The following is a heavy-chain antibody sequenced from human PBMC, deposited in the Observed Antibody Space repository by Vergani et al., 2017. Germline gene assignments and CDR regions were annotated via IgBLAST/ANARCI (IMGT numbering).Heavy chain of an antibody. CDR1: GGSISSYY. V-gene: IGHV4-59*08. D-gene: IGHD3-22*01. CDR3: ARTHRRYYDSSGYFDY. Sequence: QVQLQESGPGLVKPSETLSLTCTVSGGSISSYYWSWIRQPPGKGLEWIGYIYYSGSTYYNPSLKSRVTISVDTSKNQFSLKLSSVTAADTAVYYCARTHRRYYDSSGYFDYWGQGTLVTVSS. J-gene: IGHJ4*02. CDR2: IYYSGST.